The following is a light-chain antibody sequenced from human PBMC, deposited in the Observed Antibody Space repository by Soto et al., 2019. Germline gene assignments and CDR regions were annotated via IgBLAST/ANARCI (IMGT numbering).Light chain of an antibody. J-gene: IGKJ1*01. CDR2: WAS. V-gene: IGKV4-1*01. CDR3: QQFYITPRT. CDR1: QSVLYSSENKNY. Sequence: DIVMIQSPDSLAVSLGERATINCKSSQSVLYSSENKNYLAWYQQKPGQPPKLLIYWASTRDSGVPDRFSGSGSGTDFTLTISSLQAEDVAVYYCQQFYITPRTFGQGTKVEIK.